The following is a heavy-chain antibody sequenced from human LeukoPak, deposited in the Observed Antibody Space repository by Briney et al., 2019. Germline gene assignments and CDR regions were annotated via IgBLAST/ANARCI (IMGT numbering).Heavy chain of an antibody. CDR1: GGTFSSYA. CDR3: ARVGRGSGSYQAFDI. D-gene: IGHD3-10*01. Sequence: GSSVKVSCKASGGTFSSYAISWVRQAPGQGLEWMGGIIPIFGTANYAQKFQGRVTITADKSTSTAYMELSSLRSEDTAVYYCARVGRGSGSYQAFDIWGQGTMVTVSS. J-gene: IGHJ3*02. V-gene: IGHV1-69*06. CDR2: IIPIFGTA.